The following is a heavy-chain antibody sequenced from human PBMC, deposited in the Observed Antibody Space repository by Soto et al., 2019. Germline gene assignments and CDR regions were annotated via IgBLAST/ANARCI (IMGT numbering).Heavy chain of an antibody. CDR2: ISSRSSYI. D-gene: IGHD6-13*01. J-gene: IGHJ4*02. V-gene: IGHV3-21*01. Sequence: GGSLRLSCAASGFTFSDYSMTWVRQAPGEGLEWVSSISSRSSYIYYADSVKGRFTISRDNANNSLYLQMNSLRAEDTAVYYCARVGVRSSSWEADYWGQGTLVTVSS. CDR3: ARVGVRSSSWEADY. CDR1: GFTFSDYS.